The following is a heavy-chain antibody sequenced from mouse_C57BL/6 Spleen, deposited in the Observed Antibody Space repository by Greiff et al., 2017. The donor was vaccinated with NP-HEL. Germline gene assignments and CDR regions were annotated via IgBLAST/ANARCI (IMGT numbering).Heavy chain of an antibody. Sequence: QVQLQQPGTELVKPGASVKLSCKASGYTFTSYWMPWVKQRPGQGLEWIGNINPSNGGTNYNEKFKSKATLTVDKSSSTAYMQLSSLTSEDSAVYYCASLEGIYDYSFAYWGQGTLVTVSA. CDR1: GYTFTSYW. CDR2: INPSNGGT. CDR3: ASLEGIYDYSFAY. V-gene: IGHV1-53*01. J-gene: IGHJ3*01. D-gene: IGHD2-4*01.